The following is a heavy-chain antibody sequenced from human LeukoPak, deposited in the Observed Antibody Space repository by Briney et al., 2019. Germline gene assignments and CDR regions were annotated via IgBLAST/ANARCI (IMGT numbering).Heavy chain of an antibody. Sequence: GASVKVSCKASGYTFTSYDINWVRQATGQGLEWMGWMNPNSGNTGYAQKFQGRVTMTRNTSISTAYMELSSLRSEDTAVYYCARGRYCSGGSCYTQDYWGQGTLVTVSS. CDR2: MNPNSGNT. J-gene: IGHJ4*02. CDR3: ARGRYCSGGSCYTQDY. V-gene: IGHV1-8*01. CDR1: GYTFTSYD. D-gene: IGHD2-15*01.